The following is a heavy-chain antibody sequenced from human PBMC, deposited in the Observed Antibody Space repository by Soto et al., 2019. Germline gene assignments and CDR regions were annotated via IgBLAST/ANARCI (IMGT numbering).Heavy chain of an antibody. J-gene: IGHJ4*02. CDR3: AAGGGLPRYY. CDR2: FFIGGNT. Sequence: PSETLSLTCTVSGGSISSTTYYWGWMRQPPGKGLEWIASFFIGGNTYYNPSLKSRVTISVDTSKNLFSLKLSSVTAADTAVYFCAAGGGLPRYYWGQGTLVTVS. CDR1: GGSISSTTYY. D-gene: IGHD5-12*01. V-gene: IGHV4-39*01.